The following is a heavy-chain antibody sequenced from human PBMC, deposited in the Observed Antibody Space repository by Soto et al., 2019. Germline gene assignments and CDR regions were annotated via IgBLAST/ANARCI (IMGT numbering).Heavy chain of an antibody. Sequence: RSETLSLTCTVSGGSVSSDTHYWSWIRQPPGKRLEWIGFIYSSGSTNYNPSLKSRVTMSVDTSKNQFSLKLRSVIVADTAVYHCARVVRSCSGNTCVTRADVWGQGTTVTVSS. CDR2: IYSSGST. CDR3: ARVVRSCSGNTCVTRADV. D-gene: IGHD2-15*01. CDR1: GGSVSSDTHY. J-gene: IGHJ6*02. V-gene: IGHV4-61*01.